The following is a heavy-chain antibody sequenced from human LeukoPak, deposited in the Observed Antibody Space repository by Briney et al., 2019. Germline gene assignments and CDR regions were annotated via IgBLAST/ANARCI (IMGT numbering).Heavy chain of an antibody. V-gene: IGHV3-66*01. D-gene: IGHD6-13*01. CDR1: GFTVSSNY. CDR2: IYSGGST. Sequence: PGGSLRLSCAASGFTVSSNYMSWVRQAPGKGLEWVSVIYSGGSTYYADSVKGRFTISRDNSKNTLYLQMNSLRAEDTAVYYCARMWYSSSWYPNWFDPWGQGTLVTVSS. CDR3: ARMWYSSSWYPNWFDP. J-gene: IGHJ5*02.